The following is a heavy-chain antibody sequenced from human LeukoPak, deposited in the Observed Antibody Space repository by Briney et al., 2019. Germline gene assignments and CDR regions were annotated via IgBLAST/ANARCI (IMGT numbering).Heavy chain of an antibody. CDR2: ISGSGGST. V-gene: IGHV3-23*01. D-gene: IGHD6-19*01. CDR1: GFTFSSYA. Sequence: GGSLRLSCAASGFTFSSYAMSWVRQAPGKGLEWVSAISGSGGSTYYADSVKGRFTISRDNSKNTLYLQMNSLRAEDMAVYYCAKGPGGAVAGSWYYFDYWGQGTLVTVSS. J-gene: IGHJ4*02. CDR3: AKGPGGAVAGSWYYFDY.